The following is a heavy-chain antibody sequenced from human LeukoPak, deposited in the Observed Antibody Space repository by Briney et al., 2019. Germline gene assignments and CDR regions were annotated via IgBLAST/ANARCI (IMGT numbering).Heavy chain of an antibody. CDR2: IRYDGSNK. CDR3: AKDRGGYRETYFDY. Sequence: GGSLRLSCAASGFTFSSYGMHWVRQAPGKGLEWVALIRYDGSNKYYVDSVKGRFTISRDNSKNTLYLQMNSLRAEDTAVYYCAKDRGGYRETYFDYWGQGTLVTVSS. D-gene: IGHD5-12*01. V-gene: IGHV3-30*02. CDR1: GFTFSSYG. J-gene: IGHJ4*02.